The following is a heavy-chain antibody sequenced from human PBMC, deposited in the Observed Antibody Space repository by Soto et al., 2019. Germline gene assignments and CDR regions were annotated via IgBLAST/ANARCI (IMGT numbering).Heavy chain of an antibody. J-gene: IGHJ3*02. CDR3: ARKGWPDVFDI. CDR1: GGSISSGDYY. CDR2: IYYSGRA. V-gene: IGHV4-30-4*01. Sequence: QVQLQESGPGLVKPSQTLSLTCTVSGGSISSGDYYWSWIRQPPGKGLEWIGYIYYSGRAYYKSSLKSRVIISIDTSNNQFSLKLSSVTAADTAVYYCARKGWPDVFDILGQGAMVTVSS.